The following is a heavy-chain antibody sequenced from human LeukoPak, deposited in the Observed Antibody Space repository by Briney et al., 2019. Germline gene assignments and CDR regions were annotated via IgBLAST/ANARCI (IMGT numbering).Heavy chain of an antibody. J-gene: IGHJ4*02. D-gene: IGHD3-22*01. CDR1: GFTFRNYW. Sequence: PGGSLRLSCAASGFTFRNYWMSWVRQAPGKGLEWVSNINQDGSVKFYVDSVKGRFTISRDNAKSSLYLQMNSLRAEDTAVYYCATSRDSSGVDWGQGNLVTVSS. CDR2: INQDGSVK. CDR3: ATSRDSSGVD. V-gene: IGHV3-7*01.